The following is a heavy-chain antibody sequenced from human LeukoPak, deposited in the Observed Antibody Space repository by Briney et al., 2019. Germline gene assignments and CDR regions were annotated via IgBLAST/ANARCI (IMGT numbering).Heavy chain of an antibody. CDR3: ARGLGDYYDTSTYYYAVPAH. J-gene: IGHJ4*02. D-gene: IGHD3-22*01. CDR2: ISAYNGNT. CDR1: GYTFTSYG. Sequence: ASVKVSCKASGYTFTSYGISWVRQAPGQGLEWMGWISAYNGNTNYAQKLQGRVTMTTDTSTTTSYMELSSLRSEDTAVYYCARGLGDYYDTSTYYYAVPAHWGQGTLVTVSS. V-gene: IGHV1-18*01.